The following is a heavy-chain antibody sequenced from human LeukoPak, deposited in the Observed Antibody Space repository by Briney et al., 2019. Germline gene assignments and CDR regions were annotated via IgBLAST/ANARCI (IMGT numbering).Heavy chain of an antibody. CDR3: ARDRDTAMVTGYYYYGMDV. CDR1: GYTFTSYY. Sequence: ASVKVSCKASGYTFTSYYMHWVRQAPGQGLEWMGWMNPNSGNTGYAQKFQGRVTITADESTSTAYMELSSLRSEDTAVYYCARDRDTAMVTGYYYYGMDVWGQGTTVTVSS. J-gene: IGHJ6*02. V-gene: IGHV1-8*03. CDR2: MNPNSGNT. D-gene: IGHD5-18*01.